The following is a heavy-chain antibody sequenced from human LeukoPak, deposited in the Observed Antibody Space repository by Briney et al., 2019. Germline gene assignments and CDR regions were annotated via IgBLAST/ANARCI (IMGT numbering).Heavy chain of an antibody. V-gene: IGHV4-39*01. Sequence: SETLSLTCAVSCGSISSSSYYWGWIRQPPGKGLEWIGSIYYSGSTYYNPSLKSRVTISVDTSKNQFSLKLSSVTAADTAVYYCARAGAMVFSGPWGQGTLVTVSS. CDR1: CGSISSSSYY. J-gene: IGHJ5*02. D-gene: IGHD5-18*01. CDR3: ARAGAMVFSGP. CDR2: IYYSGST.